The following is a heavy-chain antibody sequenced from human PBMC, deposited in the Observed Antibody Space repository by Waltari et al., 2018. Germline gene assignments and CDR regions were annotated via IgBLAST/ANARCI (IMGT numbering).Heavy chain of an antibody. J-gene: IGHJ3*02. CDR1: GYSFTSYG. CDR3: ARVGYCSGGSCYIIFAFDI. V-gene: IGHV1-18*01. D-gene: IGHD2-15*01. Sequence: QVQLVQSGAEVKKPGASVKVSCKPSGYSFTSYGISWVRQAPGQGLEWMGWSMAHNGNTKYAQKVQGRVTMTTDTFTTTAYMELRSLRSDDTAVYYCARVGYCSGGSCYIIFAFDIWGQGTMVTVSS. CDR2: SMAHNGNT.